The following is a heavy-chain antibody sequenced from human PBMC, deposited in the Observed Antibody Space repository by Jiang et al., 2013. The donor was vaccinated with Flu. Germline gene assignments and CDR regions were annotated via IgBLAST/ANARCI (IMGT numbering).Heavy chain of an antibody. D-gene: IGHD3-9*01. CDR1: GYTFTTYS. V-gene: IGHV7-4-1*02. CDR3: AGSVYLKAFDI. J-gene: IGHJ3*02. CDR2: ITTNTGEA. Sequence: SELKKPGASVRVSCKASGYTFTTYSLDWVRQAPGQGPEWLGWITTNTGEATYAPGLAGRFVLSLDTSVRTAYLEISSLKVEDTAVYYCAGSVYLKAFDIWGQGTLVSVSS.